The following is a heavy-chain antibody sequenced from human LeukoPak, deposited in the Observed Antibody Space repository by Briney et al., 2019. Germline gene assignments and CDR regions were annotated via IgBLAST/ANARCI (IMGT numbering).Heavy chain of an antibody. D-gene: IGHD3-9*01. CDR1: GFTFSSYA. V-gene: IGHV3-23*01. Sequence: PGGSLRLSCAASGFTFSSYAMSWVRQAPGKGLEWVSAISGSGGSTSYADSVKGRFTISRDNSKNTLYLQMNSLRAEDTVFFFREKAAYDILTGYDSWFDPWGQGTLVTVSS. CDR2: ISGSGGST. CDR3: EKAAYDILTGYDSWFDP. J-gene: IGHJ5*02.